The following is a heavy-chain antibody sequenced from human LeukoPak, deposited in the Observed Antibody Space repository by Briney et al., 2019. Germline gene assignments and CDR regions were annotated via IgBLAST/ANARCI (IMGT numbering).Heavy chain of an antibody. CDR1: GASISSYY. Sequence: SETLSLTCTVSGASISSYYWGWIRQPPGKGLEWIGSIYYSGSTYYNPSLKSRVTISVDTSKNQFSLKLSSVTAADTAVYYCARSTYCSGGSCSHNWFDPWGQGTLVTVSS. V-gene: IGHV4-39*07. J-gene: IGHJ5*02. CDR3: ARSTYCSGGSCSHNWFDP. D-gene: IGHD2-15*01. CDR2: IYYSGST.